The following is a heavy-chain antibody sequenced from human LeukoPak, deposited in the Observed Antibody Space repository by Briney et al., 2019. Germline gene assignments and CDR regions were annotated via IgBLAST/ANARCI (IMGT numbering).Heavy chain of an antibody. Sequence: SETLSLTCTVSGGSISSGSYHWGWIRQPPGKGLEWIGSMSYSGSTYYNPSLKSRVTISVDTSKNQFSLKLSSVTAADTAVYYCATSSSHLIYYYYYMDVWGKGTTVTVSS. CDR2: MSYSGST. CDR1: GGSISSGSYH. CDR3: ATSSSHLIYYYYYMDV. V-gene: IGHV4-39*07. J-gene: IGHJ6*03. D-gene: IGHD6-13*01.